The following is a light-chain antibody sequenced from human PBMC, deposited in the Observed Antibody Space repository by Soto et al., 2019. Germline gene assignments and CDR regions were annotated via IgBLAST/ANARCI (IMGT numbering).Light chain of an antibody. CDR3: QQLFDSPIT. V-gene: IGKV1-9*01. J-gene: IGKJ5*01. CDR2: AAS. Sequence: DIQLTQSPSSLSPSIGESVTITCRASQVISTSLAWYQVKPGKAPKLLIYAASTLESGVPSRFSATVSGTEFSLTITSLQAEDFATYYCQQLFDSPITVGQWTRLENK. CDR1: QVISTS.